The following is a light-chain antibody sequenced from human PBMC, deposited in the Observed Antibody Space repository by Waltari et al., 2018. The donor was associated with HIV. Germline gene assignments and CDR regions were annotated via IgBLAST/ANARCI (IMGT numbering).Light chain of an antibody. CDR2: AVS. V-gene: IGLV2-23*02. CDR3: CSYAGSSTLV. J-gene: IGLJ2*01. Sequence: QSALTQPASVSGSPGPSIPIPCPGTSSDVGSYPLVSWYQQHPGKTPNRMLYAVSKRPSGVSNRFSGSKSGNTASLTISVLQAEDESYYYCCSYAGSSTLVFGGGTKLTVL. CDR1: SSDVGSYPL.